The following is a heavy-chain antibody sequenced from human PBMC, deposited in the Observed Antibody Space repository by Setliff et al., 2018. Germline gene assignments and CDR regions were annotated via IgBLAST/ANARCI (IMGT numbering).Heavy chain of an antibody. CDR2: ISWDGGST. CDR1: GFTFDDYT. V-gene: IGHV3-43*01. D-gene: IGHD5-12*01. J-gene: IGHJ4*02. Sequence: GGSLRLSCAASGFTFDDYTMHWVRQAPGKGLEWVSLISWDGGSTYYADSVKGRFTISRDNAKNSLYLQMNSLRAEDTAVYYCARDLYGGYYFDYWGQGTLVTVSS. CDR3: ARDLYGGYYFDY.